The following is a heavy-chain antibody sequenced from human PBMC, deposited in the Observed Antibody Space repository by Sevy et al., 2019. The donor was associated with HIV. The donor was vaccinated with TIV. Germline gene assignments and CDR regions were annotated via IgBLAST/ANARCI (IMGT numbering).Heavy chain of an antibody. Sequence: GGSLRLSCGAAGFTFSNYAMSWVRQAPGKGPEWVSCINNGGRTYYADSVKGRFTISRDNCKKMVFLQMNSLRAEDTAVYYCASGDTTMITDLDYWGQGALVTVSS. D-gene: IGHD5-18*01. V-gene: IGHV3-23*01. CDR3: ASGDTTMITDLDY. CDR1: GFTFSNYA. J-gene: IGHJ4*02. CDR2: INNGGRT.